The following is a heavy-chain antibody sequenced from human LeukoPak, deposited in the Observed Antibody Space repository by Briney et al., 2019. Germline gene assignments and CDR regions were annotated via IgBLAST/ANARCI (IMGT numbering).Heavy chain of an antibody. D-gene: IGHD6-19*01. CDR2: IHTSGST. CDR1: GGSISSGSYY. Sequence: SETLSLTCTVSGGSISSGSYYWSWIRQPAGKGLEWIGRIHTSGSTNQNPSLKSRVTISVDTSKNQFSLKLSSVTAADTAVYYCARDPHSSGWFDYWGQGTLVTVSS. CDR3: ARDPHSSGWFDY. J-gene: IGHJ4*02. V-gene: IGHV4-61*02.